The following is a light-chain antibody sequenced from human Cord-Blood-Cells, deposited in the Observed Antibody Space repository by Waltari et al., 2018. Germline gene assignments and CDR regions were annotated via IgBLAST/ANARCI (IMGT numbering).Light chain of an antibody. J-gene: IGKJ2*01. Sequence: EIVLTQSPGTLSLSPGERATLSCRASQSVSSSYLAWYQQKPGQAPRLLIYGASSRATGIPDRFSGSGSGTDFTLTISRLEPEDFVVYYCQQYGSSPVTFGQGTKLEIK. CDR3: QQYGSSPVT. CDR2: GAS. CDR1: QSVSSSY. V-gene: IGKV3-20*01.